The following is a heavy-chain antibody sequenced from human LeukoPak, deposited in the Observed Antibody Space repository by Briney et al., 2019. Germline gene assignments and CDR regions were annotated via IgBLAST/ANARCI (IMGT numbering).Heavy chain of an antibody. CDR3: AREGRLNSNSEAPHRPQGANYYYYYYMDV. CDR2: IYYSGST. J-gene: IGHJ6*03. Sequence: PSETLSLTCTVSGGSISCSSYYWGWIRRPPGKGLEWIGSIYYSGSTYYNPSLKSRVTISVDTSKNQFSLKLSSVTAADTAVYYCAREGRLNSNSEAPHRPQGANYYYYYYMDVWGKGTTVTVSS. V-gene: IGHV4-39*07. CDR1: GGSISCSSYY. D-gene: IGHD4-11*01.